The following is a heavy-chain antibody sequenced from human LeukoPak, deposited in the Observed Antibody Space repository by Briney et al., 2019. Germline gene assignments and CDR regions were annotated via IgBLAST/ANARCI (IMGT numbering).Heavy chain of an antibody. D-gene: IGHD3-10*01. J-gene: IGHJ4*02. CDR1: GYTFTGYY. V-gene: IGHV1-2*02. CDR2: INPNSGGT. CDR3: ARDSFALFGIVMVRGVILPNFDY. Sequence: PMASVKVSCKASGYTFTGYYMHWVRQAPGQGLEWMGWINPNSGGTNYAQKFQGRVTMTRDTSISTAYMELSRLRSDDTAVYYCARDSFALFGIVMVRGVILPNFDYWGQGTLVTVSS.